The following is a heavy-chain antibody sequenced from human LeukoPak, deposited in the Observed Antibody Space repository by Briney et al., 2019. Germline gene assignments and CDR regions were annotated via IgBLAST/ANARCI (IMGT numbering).Heavy chain of an antibody. J-gene: IGHJ4*02. CDR3: VRASRGWYYFDY. CDR2: IGTAGDP. CDR1: GFTFSSYD. D-gene: IGHD6-19*01. Sequence: GGSLRLSCAASGFTFSSYDMHWVRQVTGKGLEWVSAIGTAGDPSYPGSVKGRFTISREIAKNSLYLQMNSLRGGDTAVYYCVRASRGWYYFDYWGQGTLVTVSS. V-gene: IGHV3-13*05.